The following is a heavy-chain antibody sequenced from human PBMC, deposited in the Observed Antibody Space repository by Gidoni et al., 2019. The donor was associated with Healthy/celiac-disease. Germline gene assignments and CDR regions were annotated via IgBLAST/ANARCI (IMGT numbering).Heavy chain of an antibody. J-gene: IGHJ4*02. Sequence: EVQLVESGGGMVKPGGSLRLSCAASGLPFSSYSMTGVRQAPGKGLGWVSSISSSSSYISYADSVKGRFTISRDNAKNSLYLQMNSLRAEDTAVYYCARDPLITMVQGVIPNYFDYWGQGTLVTVSS. CDR1: GLPFSSYS. CDR3: ARDPLITMVQGVIPNYFDY. V-gene: IGHV3-21*01. CDR2: ISSSSSYI. D-gene: IGHD3-10*01.